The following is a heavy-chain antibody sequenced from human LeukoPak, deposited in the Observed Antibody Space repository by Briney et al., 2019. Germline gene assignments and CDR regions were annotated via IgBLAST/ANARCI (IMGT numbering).Heavy chain of an antibody. V-gene: IGHV1-18*01. CDR2: ISAYNGNT. D-gene: IGHD6-13*01. CDR3: ARDRGDSSSWYGYNWFDP. Sequence: ASVKVSCKASGYTFTSYGISWVRQAPGQGLEWMGWISAYNGNTNYAQKLQGRVTMTTDTSTSTAYMELRSLRSDDTAVHYCARDRGDSSSWYGYNWFDPWGHGTLVTVSS. CDR1: GYTFTSYG. J-gene: IGHJ5*02.